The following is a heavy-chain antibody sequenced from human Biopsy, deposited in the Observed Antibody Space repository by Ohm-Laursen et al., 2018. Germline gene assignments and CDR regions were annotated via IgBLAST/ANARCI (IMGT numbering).Heavy chain of an antibody. CDR3: ARNRVDVVKVTTIGWNFDL. CDR2: IHYTGHI. D-gene: IGHD5-12*01. V-gene: IGHV4-59*08. J-gene: IGHJ2*01. CDR1: SDTISTYY. Sequence: GTLSLTCTVSSDTISTYYWNWIRQTPGKGLEWIGYIHYTGHIRINPSLNSRATISVDTSKDQFSLKLSSLTAADTAIYYCARNRVDVVKVTTIGWNFDLWGRGTLVTVS.